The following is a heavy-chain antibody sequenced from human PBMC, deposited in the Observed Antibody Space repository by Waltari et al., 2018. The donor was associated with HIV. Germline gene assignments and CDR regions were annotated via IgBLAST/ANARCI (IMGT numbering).Heavy chain of an antibody. J-gene: IGHJ4*02. CDR3: ARGMGYGGSAEGFDY. Sequence: QVQLVESGGGVVQPGTSLRLSCAASGFTFSDYGIHWVRQAQGKXXXWLAVISYDGNNRNHADSVKGRFSISRDNSKNTLYLQMNSLRVEDTAVYYCARGMGYGGSAEGFDYWGQGTLVTVSS. V-gene: IGHV3-30*03. CDR2: ISYDGNNR. D-gene: IGHD5-18*01. CDR1: GFTFSDYG.